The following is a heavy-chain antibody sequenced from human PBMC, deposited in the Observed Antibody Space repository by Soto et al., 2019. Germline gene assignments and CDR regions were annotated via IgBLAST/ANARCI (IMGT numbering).Heavy chain of an antibody. V-gene: IGHV4-61*01. CDR3: ASESREFSSSGGLDV. D-gene: IGHD3-10*01. Sequence: QVQLQESGPGLVKPSETLSLTCTVSGGSVNSDSYYWTWIRQPPGKRLEWIGSLYYSGSTNYNPSIKSRVTISVDTSKNQFSLKVSSVTVADTAVYFCASESREFSSSGGLDVWGRGTTVTVSS. CDR1: GGSVNSDSYY. CDR2: LYYSGST. J-gene: IGHJ6*02.